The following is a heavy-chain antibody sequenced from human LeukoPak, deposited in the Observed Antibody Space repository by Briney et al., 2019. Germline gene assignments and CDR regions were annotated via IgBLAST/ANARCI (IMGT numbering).Heavy chain of an antibody. D-gene: IGHD3-3*01. Sequence: PTPSLTFISTVTGGSISGYSWSWFSQPPGKGLAWIGYIYYSGSTNYNPSLKSRVTISVDTSKNQFSLKLSSVTAADTAVYYCARGVSGDFWSGYPDQAWDYWGQGTLVTVSS. J-gene: IGHJ4*02. CDR2: IYYSGST. V-gene: IGHV4-59*01. CDR3: ARGVSGDFWSGYPDQAWDY. CDR1: GGSISGYS.